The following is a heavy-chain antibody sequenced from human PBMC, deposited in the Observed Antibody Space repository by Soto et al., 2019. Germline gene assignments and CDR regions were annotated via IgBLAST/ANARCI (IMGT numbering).Heavy chain of an antibody. V-gene: IGHV3-33*01. CDR3: ASEPQQLVPGY. D-gene: IGHD6-13*01. CDR1: GFTFSSYG. Sequence: PGGSLRLSCAASGFTFSSYGMHWVRQAPGKGLEWVAVIWYDGSNKYYADSVKGRFTISRDNSKNTLYLQMNSLRAEDTAVYYCASEPQQLVPGYWGQGTLVTVSS. J-gene: IGHJ4*02. CDR2: IWYDGSNK.